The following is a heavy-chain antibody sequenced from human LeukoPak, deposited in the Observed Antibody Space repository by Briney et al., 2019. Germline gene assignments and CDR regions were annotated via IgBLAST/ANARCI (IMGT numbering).Heavy chain of an antibody. D-gene: IGHD4-23*01. J-gene: IGHJ4*02. Sequence: GGSLRLSCAASGFTFSSFGMNWVRQAPGKGLEWVSSISSSSSYIYYADSVKGRFTISRDNAKNSLYLQMNSLRAEDTAVYYCARDQWGMTTVVTGSFDYWGQGTLVTVSS. CDR1: GFTFSSFG. CDR3: ARDQWGMTTVVTGSFDY. CDR2: ISSSSSYI. V-gene: IGHV3-21*01.